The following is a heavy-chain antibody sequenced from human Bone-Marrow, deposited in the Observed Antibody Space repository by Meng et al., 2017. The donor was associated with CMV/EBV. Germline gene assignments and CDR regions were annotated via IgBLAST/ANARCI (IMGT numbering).Heavy chain of an antibody. D-gene: IGHD5-18*01. V-gene: IGHV1-2*02. Sequence: ASVKVSCKASGYTFTGYYIHWVRQAPGQGLEWMGWINPNSGGTSYAQKFQGRVTMTRDTSISTAYMELSSLRSDDTAVYYCARGYSYGYSWYFDYWGQGKLVHVAS. J-gene: IGHJ4*02. CDR2: INPNSGGT. CDR3: ARGYSYGYSWYFDY. CDR1: GYTFTGYY.